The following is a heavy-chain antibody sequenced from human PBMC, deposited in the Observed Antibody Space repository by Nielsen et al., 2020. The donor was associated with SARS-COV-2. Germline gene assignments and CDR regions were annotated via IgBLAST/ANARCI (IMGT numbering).Heavy chain of an antibody. J-gene: IGHJ6*02. D-gene: IGHD2-2*01. CDR2: INPNSGGT. V-gene: IGHV1-2*06. Sequence: ASVKVSCKASGYTFTGYYMHWVRQAPGQGLEWMGRINPNSGGTNYAQKFQGRVTMTRDTSISTAYMELSSLRSEDTAVYYCARGGLVPAAIFEPNGMDVWGQGTTVTVSS. CDR3: ARGGLVPAAIFEPNGMDV. CDR1: GYTFTGYY.